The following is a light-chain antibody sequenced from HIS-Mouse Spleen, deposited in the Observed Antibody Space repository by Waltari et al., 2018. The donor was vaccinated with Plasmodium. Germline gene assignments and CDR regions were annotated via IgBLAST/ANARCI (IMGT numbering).Light chain of an antibody. J-gene: IGLJ1*01. V-gene: IGLV2-8*01. CDR2: EVS. Sequence: QSALTQPPSASGSPGQSVTISCTGTSSDVGGYNYVSWYQQHPGKAPKLMSYEVSKRPSGVPDRFSGSKSGNTASLTVSGLQAEDEADYYCSSYAGSNNFCVFGTGTKVTVL. CDR3: SSYAGSNNFCV. CDR1: SSDVGGYNY.